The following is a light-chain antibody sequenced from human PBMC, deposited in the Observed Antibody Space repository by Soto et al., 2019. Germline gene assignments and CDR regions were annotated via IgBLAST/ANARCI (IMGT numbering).Light chain of an antibody. CDR2: DAS. J-gene: IGKJ5*01. CDR1: QSVSSY. CDR3: QQRSNWPIT. Sequence: EIVLTQSPATLSLSPGERATLSCRASQSVSSYLAWYQQKPGQAPRLLIYDASNRATGIPARFSGSGSGTDFTLTISSLEPDDFAVYYCQQRSNWPITFGLGTRLEIK. V-gene: IGKV3-11*01.